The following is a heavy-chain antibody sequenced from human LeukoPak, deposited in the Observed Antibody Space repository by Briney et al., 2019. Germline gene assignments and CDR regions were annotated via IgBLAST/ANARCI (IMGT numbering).Heavy chain of an antibody. CDR3: ARDRSTVTTNWFDP. CDR1: GGTFSSYA. D-gene: IGHD4-17*01. J-gene: IGHJ5*02. Sequence: SVKVSCKASGGTFSSYAISWVRQAPGQGLEWMGGIIPIFGTANYAQKFQGRVTITTDESTSTAYMELSSLRSEDTAVYYCARDRSTVTTNWFDPWGQGTQVTVSS. CDR2: IIPIFGTA. V-gene: IGHV1-69*05.